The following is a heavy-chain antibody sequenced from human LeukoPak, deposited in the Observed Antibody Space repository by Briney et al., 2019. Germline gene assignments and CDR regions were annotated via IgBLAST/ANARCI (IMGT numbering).Heavy chain of an antibody. V-gene: IGHV1-2*02. D-gene: IGHD2-15*01. Sequence: ASVEVSCKASGYTFIGYYLHWVRQAPGQGLEWMGWINPHNSDTNYAQKFQGRVTMTRDTSITTAYMDLSRLKSDDTAVYYCATVRDIVVGGGPYYFDYWGQGTLVTVSS. J-gene: IGHJ4*02. CDR2: INPHNSDT. CDR1: GYTFIGYY. CDR3: ATVRDIVVGGGPYYFDY.